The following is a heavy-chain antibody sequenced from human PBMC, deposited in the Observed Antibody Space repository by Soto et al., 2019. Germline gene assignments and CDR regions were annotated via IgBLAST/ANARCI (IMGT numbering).Heavy chain of an antibody. Sequence: GESRKISGEVSGYSVSGYWIGAVRQMPGKGVEWMGRIYHGDFDTRYIPSFRFQVTISADKSSSTAYLPWSSLKASDTAMYYCAGLISAGMFVWGQGTTVTVYS. CDR2: IYHGDFDT. V-gene: IGHV5-51*01. J-gene: IGHJ6*02. CDR3: AGLISAGMFV. D-gene: IGHD2-21*01. CDR1: GYSVSGYW.